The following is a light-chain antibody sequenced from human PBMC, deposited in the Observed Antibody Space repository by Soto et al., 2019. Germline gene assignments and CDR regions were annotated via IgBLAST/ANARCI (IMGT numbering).Light chain of an antibody. J-gene: IGKJ4*01. CDR2: GAS. CDR1: QSVSSSY. CDR3: QQYGSSRLT. Sequence: EIVLTQSPGTLSLSPGERATLSCRASQSVSSSYLAWYQQKPGQAPRLLIYGASSRATGIPDRFSGSGSGTDFTLTISRLEPEDLAVYDCQQYGSSRLTFGGGTKVEIK. V-gene: IGKV3-20*01.